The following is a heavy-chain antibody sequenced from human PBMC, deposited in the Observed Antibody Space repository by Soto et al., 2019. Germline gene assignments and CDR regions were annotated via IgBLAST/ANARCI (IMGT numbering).Heavy chain of an antibody. Sequence: GSLRLSCAASGFTFSSYAMNWVRQAPGKGLEWVSAISGSGVSTYYADSVKGRFTFSRDNSKNTLYLQMNSLRAEDTAVYYCAKMPKEGLGGTQYYYYYMDVWGKGTTVTVSS. CDR2: ISGSGVST. CDR1: GFTFSSYA. V-gene: IGHV3-23*01. CDR3: AKMPKEGLGGTQYYYYYMDV. J-gene: IGHJ6*03. D-gene: IGHD3-3*01.